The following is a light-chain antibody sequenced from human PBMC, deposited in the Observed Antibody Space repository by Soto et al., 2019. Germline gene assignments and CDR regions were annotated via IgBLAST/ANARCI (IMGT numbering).Light chain of an antibody. CDR1: QGIGSA. V-gene: IGKV1-39*01. CDR2: VAS. CDR3: QQSYGNPIS. Sequence: IQLIQVPSSVSASLGDRATITCRASQGIGSALAWYPQKPGKAPNLLIYVASSLQSEVPSRFSGNGSRTDFTLTLTSLQPEDIATDYCQQSYGNPISFGQGTRLE. J-gene: IGKJ5*01.